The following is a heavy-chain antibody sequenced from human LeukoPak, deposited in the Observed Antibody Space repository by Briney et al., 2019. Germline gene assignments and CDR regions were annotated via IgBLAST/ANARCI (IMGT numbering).Heavy chain of an antibody. CDR1: GYAFNDYY. CDR2: IDPNNGGT. D-gene: IGHD3-10*01. J-gene: IGHJ4*02. CDR3: ARGLVRGPGSSLGY. Sequence: ASVKVSCKASGYAFNDYYIHWVRQAPGQGLEWMGRIDPNNGGTRFAQVSQGRVTLTRDTSISTVYMQMTRLTSDDTAIYYCARGLVRGPGSSLGYWGQGSLVTVSS. V-gene: IGHV1-2*06.